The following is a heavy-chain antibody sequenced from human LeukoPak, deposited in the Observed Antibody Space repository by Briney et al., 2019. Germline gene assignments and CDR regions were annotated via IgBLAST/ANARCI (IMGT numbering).Heavy chain of an antibody. CDR2: FDTEDGET. Sequence: ASVTVSCKVSGYTLTELSMHWVRQAPGKGLEWKGGFDTEDGETIYAQKFQGRVTMTEDTSTDTAYMELSSLRSEDTAVYYCATDGPRAVAGTNWFDPWGQGTLVTVSS. D-gene: IGHD6-19*01. CDR3: ATDGPRAVAGTNWFDP. V-gene: IGHV1-24*01. J-gene: IGHJ5*02. CDR1: GYTLTELS.